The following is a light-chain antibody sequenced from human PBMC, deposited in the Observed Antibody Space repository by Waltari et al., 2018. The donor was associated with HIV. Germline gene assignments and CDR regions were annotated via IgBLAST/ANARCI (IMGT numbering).Light chain of an antibody. CDR1: PRLGPY. Sequence: IVLTQSPGTLSLSPGDRATLSCRASPRLGPYVDWYQQKPGQAPRLLISDVATSATGSPARFSSSGSGTDVTLTISSLEPEDCAMYYCQQRSSRPPLTFGGGTRVEIK. CDR3: QQRSSRPPLT. J-gene: IGKJ4*01. V-gene: IGKV3-11*01. CDR2: DVA.